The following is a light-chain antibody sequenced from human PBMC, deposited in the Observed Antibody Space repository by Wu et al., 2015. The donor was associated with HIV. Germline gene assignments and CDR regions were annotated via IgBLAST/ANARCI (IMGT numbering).Light chain of an antibody. V-gene: IGKV1D-13*01. J-gene: IGKJ4*01. CDR2: DAS. Sequence: QLTQSPSSLSASVGDRVTLTCRASQGISSSLAWYQHTAGKGPKLLIYDASNLGSGVPSRFIGSGFGTDFTLTISSLEPEDFAVYYCQHRSNWPLTFGGGTKVEI. CDR3: QHRSNWPLT. CDR1: QGISSS.